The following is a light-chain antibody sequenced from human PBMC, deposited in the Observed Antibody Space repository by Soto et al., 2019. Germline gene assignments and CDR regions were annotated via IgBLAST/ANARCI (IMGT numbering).Light chain of an antibody. Sequence: QSALTQPPSASGSPGQSVTISCTGTSSDIGGYNFVSWYQQHPGKAPKLIIYEVFKRPSGVPDRFSGSKSGNAASLTVSGLQAEDEADYYCSSYAVTVLFGGGTKLTVL. V-gene: IGLV2-8*01. J-gene: IGLJ2*01. CDR2: EVF. CDR3: SSYAVTVL. CDR1: SSDIGGYNF.